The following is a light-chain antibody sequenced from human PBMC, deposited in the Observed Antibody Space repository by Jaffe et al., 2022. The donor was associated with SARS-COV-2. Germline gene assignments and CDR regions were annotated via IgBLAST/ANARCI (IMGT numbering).Light chain of an antibody. Sequence: DIVMTQSPDSLTVSLGERATVNCKSSQSILYSSNNKNYLAWYQQKPRQPPKLLIYWASTRESGVPDRFSGSGSGTDFTLTINSLQAEDVAVYYCHQYFGSPPTFGQGTKVEIK. CDR2: WAS. CDR1: QSILYSSNNKNY. V-gene: IGKV4-1*01. J-gene: IGKJ1*01. CDR3: HQYFGSPPT.